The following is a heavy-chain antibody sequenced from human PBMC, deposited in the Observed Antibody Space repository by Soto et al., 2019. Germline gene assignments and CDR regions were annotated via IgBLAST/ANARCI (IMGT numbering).Heavy chain of an antibody. CDR3: ASSVAKYSSCGMAV. J-gene: IGHJ6*04. CDR2: IIPIFGTA. CDR1: GGTFSSYA. Sequence: QVQLVQSGAEVKKPGSSVKVSCRASGGTFSSYAISWVRQAPGQGLECVGGIIPIFGTANYAQQFQGMVPISADESTSTAYMGLGRLRSEDTAVYYGASSVAKYSSCGMAVWGKGTTFTVSS. V-gene: IGHV1-69*12. D-gene: IGHD5-12*01.